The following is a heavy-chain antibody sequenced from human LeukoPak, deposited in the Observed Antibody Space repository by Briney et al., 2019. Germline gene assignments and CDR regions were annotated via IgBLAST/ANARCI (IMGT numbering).Heavy chain of an antibody. CDR3: ARQSGYSYGYVGY. CDR2: IYHSGST. V-gene: IGHV4-38-2*02. J-gene: IGHJ4*02. D-gene: IGHD5-18*01. Sequence: SETLSLTCTVSGYSISSGYYWGWIRQPPGKGLEWIGSIYHSGSTYYNPSLKSRVTISVDTSKNQFSLKLSSVTAADTAVYYCARQSGYSYGYVGYWGQGALVTVSS. CDR1: GYSISSGYY.